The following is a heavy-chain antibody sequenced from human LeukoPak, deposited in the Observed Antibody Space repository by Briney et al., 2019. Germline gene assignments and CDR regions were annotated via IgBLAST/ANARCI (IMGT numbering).Heavy chain of an antibody. Sequence: PGGSLRLSCAASGFTFSTYGMHWVRQAPGKGLEWVAFIRYDGSNKYYADSVKGRFTISRDNSKNTLYLQMNSLRSEDTAVYYCARGWGIEIVLMVYATDYWGQGTLVTVSS. D-gene: IGHD2-8*01. CDR2: IRYDGSNK. J-gene: IGHJ4*02. CDR3: ARGWGIEIVLMVYATDY. V-gene: IGHV3-30*02. CDR1: GFTFSTYG.